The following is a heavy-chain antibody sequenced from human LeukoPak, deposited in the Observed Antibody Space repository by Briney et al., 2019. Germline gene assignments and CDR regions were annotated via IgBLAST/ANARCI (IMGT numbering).Heavy chain of an antibody. CDR2: MNPSSGNT. J-gene: IGHJ4*02. Sequence: ASVKVSCKASGYTFTSYDINWVRQATGQGLEWMGYMNPSSGNTGYAQQFQGRVTLTSNTSISTAYMELSSLRAEDTAIYYCAKDRRNYYGSGSYWAPTFDYWGQGTLVTVSS. D-gene: IGHD3-10*01. V-gene: IGHV1-8*01. CDR3: AKDRRNYYGSGSYWAPTFDY. CDR1: GYTFTSYD.